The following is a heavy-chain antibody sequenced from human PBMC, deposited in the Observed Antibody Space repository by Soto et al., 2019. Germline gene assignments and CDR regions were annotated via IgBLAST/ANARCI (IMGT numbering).Heavy chain of an antibody. CDR1: GYGFTTYG. V-gene: IGHV1-18*01. D-gene: IGHD3-10*01. Sequence: QVHLVQSGAEVKKPGASVKVSCKGSGYGFTTYGITWVRQAPGQGLEWMAWISAHNGNTSYAQKLQGRVTVTRDTSTSTAYMELRSLRSDDTAVYYCARGRYGEYWGQGALVTVSS. J-gene: IGHJ4*02. CDR3: ARGRYGEY. CDR2: ISAHNGNT.